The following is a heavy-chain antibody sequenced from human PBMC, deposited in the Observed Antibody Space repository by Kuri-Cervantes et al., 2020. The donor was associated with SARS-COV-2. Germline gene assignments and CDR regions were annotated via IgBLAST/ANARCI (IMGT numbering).Heavy chain of an antibody. CDR1: GGSFSGYY. D-gene: IGHD2-15*01. CDR2: INHSGST. Sequence: GSLRLSCAVYGGSFSGYYWSWIRQPPGKGLEWIGEINHSGSTNYNPSLKSRVTISVDTSKNQFSLKLSSVTAADTAVYYCAYSDIVVVVAAALDYWGQGTLVTVSS. V-gene: IGHV4-34*01. CDR3: AYSDIVVVVAAALDY. J-gene: IGHJ4*02.